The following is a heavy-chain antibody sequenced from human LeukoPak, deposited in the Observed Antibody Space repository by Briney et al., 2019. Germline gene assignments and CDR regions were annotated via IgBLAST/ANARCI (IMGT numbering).Heavy chain of an antibody. V-gene: IGHV3-33*06. CDR2: IWYDGSNK. D-gene: IGHD6-6*01. CDR3: AKVDSSSSRGSFDP. J-gene: IGHJ5*02. CDR1: GFTFSSYG. Sequence: GGSLRLSCAASGFTFSSYGMHWVRQAPGKWLEWVAVIWYDGSNKYYADSVKGRFTISRDNSKNTLYLQMNSLRAEDTAVYYCAKVDSSSSRGSFDPWGQGTLVTVSS.